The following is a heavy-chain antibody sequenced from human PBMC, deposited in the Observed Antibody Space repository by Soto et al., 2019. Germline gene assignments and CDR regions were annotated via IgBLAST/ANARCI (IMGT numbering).Heavy chain of an antibody. CDR2: ISGSGASTWVSVISGSGDGR. CDR1: GFTFSSYD. CDR3: AKPTRSITGTSYGMDV. Sequence: PGGSLRLSCAASGFTFSSYDMSWVRQAPGEGREWVSVISGSGASTWVSVISGSGDGRYYADSVKGRFTISRDNSKNTLYLQMNSLRAEDTAVYYCAKPTRSITGTSYGMDVWGQGTTVTVSS. J-gene: IGHJ6*02. D-gene: IGHD1-7*01. V-gene: IGHV3-23*01.